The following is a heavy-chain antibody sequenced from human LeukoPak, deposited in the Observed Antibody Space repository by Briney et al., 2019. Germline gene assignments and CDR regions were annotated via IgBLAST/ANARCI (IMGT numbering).Heavy chain of an antibody. Sequence: PGGSLRLSCAASGFSFSSYGMHWVRQAPGKGLEWVAVISYDGGDEYYADSVKGRFTISRDNSRNTLYLQMSSLRAEDTAVYFCAMRSTRYSISVGFDYWGQGTLVTIPS. V-gene: IGHV3-30*03. D-gene: IGHD4-11*01. CDR3: AMRSTRYSISVGFDY. CDR1: GFSFSSYG. J-gene: IGHJ4*02. CDR2: ISYDGGDE.